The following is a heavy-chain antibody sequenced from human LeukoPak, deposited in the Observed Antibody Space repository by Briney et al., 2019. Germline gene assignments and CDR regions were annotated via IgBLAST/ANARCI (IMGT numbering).Heavy chain of an antibody. D-gene: IGHD1-14*01. CDR2: IKQDGSEK. CDR1: GFTFSSLW. CDR3: ARNRANAFDI. V-gene: IGHV3-7*01. J-gene: IGHJ3*02. Sequence: GGSLRLSCAASGFTFSSLWMTWVRQAPGKGLEWVANIKQDGSEKYYVDSVKGRFTISRDNAKNSLYLQMNSLRAEDTAVYYCARNRANAFDIWGQGTMVTVS.